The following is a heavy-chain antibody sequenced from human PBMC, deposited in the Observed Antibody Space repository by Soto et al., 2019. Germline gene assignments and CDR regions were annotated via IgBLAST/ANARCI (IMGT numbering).Heavy chain of an antibody. D-gene: IGHD1-26*01. CDR1: GGSFSGYY. CDR3: ARDRWELLPRDYYYYGMDV. CDR2: INHSGST. J-gene: IGHJ6*02. Sequence: SETLSLTCAVYGGSFSGYYWSWIRQPPGKGLEWIGEINHSGSTNYNPSLKSRVTISVDKSKNQFSLKLSSVTAADTAVYYCARDRWELLPRDYYYYGMDVWGQGTTVTVSS. V-gene: IGHV4-34*01.